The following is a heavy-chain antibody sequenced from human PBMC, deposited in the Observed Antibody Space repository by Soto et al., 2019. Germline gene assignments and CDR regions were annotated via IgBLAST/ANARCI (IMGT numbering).Heavy chain of an antibody. CDR2: IWYDGSNK. CDR1: GFTFSSYG. CDR3: ARDRRRDGYNFVY. J-gene: IGHJ4*02. V-gene: IGHV3-33*01. Sequence: QVQLVESGGGVVQPGRSLRLSCAASGFTFSSYGIHWVRQAPGKGLEWVAVIWYDGSNKYYADSVKGRFTISRDNSKNTLYLQMNSLRAEDTAVYYCARDRRRDGYNFVYWGQGTLVTVSS. D-gene: IGHD5-12*01.